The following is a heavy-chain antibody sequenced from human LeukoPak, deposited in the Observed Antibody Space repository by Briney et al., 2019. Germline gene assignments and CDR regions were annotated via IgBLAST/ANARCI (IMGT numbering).Heavy chain of an antibody. Sequence: GGSLRLSCAASGFTFSSYSMNWVRQAPGKGLEWVSSISSSSSYIYYADSVKGRFTISRDNAKNSLYLQMNSLRAEDTAVYYCARGRYSSSWRGPFDYWGQGTLVTVSS. CDR2: ISSSSSYI. CDR1: GFTFSSYS. J-gene: IGHJ4*02. CDR3: ARGRYSSSWRGPFDY. V-gene: IGHV3-21*01. D-gene: IGHD6-13*01.